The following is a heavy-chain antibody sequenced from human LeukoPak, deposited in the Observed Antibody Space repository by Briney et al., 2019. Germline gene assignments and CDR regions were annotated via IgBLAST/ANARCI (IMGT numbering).Heavy chain of an antibody. CDR2: ISAYNGNT. Sequence: ASVKVSCKASGYTFTSYGISWVRQVPGQGLEWMGWISAYNGNTNYAQKLQGRVTMTTDTSTSTAYMELRSLSSDDTAVYYCARDVEEGDSSAYYSVDAFDIWGQGTMVTVSS. CDR1: GYTFTSYG. CDR3: ARDVEEGDSSAYYSVDAFDI. V-gene: IGHV1-18*01. D-gene: IGHD3-22*01. J-gene: IGHJ3*02.